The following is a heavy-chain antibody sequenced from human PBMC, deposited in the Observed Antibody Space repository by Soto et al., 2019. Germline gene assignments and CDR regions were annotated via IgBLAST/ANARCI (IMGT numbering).Heavy chain of an antibody. J-gene: IGHJ6*02. V-gene: IGHV3-33*01. CDR3: ARTRPASYYYGMDV. CDR1: GFTFSSYG. Sequence: GGSLRLSCAASGFTFSSYGMHWVRQAPGKGLEWVAVIWYDGSNKYYADSVKGRFTISRDNSKNTLYLQMNSLRAEDTAVYYCARTRPASYYYGMDVWGQGTTVTVSS. CDR2: IWYDGSNK.